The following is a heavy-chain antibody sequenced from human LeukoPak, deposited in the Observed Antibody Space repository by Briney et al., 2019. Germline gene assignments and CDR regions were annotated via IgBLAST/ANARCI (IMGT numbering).Heavy chain of an antibody. J-gene: IGHJ4*02. CDR2: IYHSGST. D-gene: IGHD5-18*01. CDR3: ARTGQKNSYGYGYFDY. CDR1: GGSISSSSYY. V-gene: IGHV4-39*07. Sequence: PSETLSLTCTVSGGSISSSSYYWGWIRQPPGKGLEWIGSIYHSGSTYYNPSLKSRVTISVDTSKNQFSLKLSSVTAADTAVYYCARTGQKNSYGYGYFDYWGQGTLVTVSS.